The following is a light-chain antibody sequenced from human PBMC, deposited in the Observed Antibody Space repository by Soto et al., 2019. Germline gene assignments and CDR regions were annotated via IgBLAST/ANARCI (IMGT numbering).Light chain of an antibody. CDR2: GNS. CDR1: SSNIGAGYD. V-gene: IGLV1-40*01. J-gene: IGLJ1*01. Sequence: QSVLTQPTSVSGAPGQRVTISCTGSSSNIGAGYDVHWYQQLPGTAPKLLIYGNSNRPSGVPDRFSGSKSGTSASLAITGLQAEDEADYYCQSYDSSLSALYVFGTGTQLTVL. CDR3: QSYDSSLSALYV.